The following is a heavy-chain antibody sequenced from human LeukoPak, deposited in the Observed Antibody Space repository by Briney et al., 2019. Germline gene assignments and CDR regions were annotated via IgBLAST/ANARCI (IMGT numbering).Heavy chain of an antibody. CDR2: ISYDGSNK. CDR1: GFTFSSYA. J-gene: IGHJ3*02. D-gene: IGHD6-19*01. CDR3: ARSSDNAFDI. V-gene: IGHV3-30-3*01. Sequence: GGSLRLSCAASGFTFSSYAMHWVGQAPGKGLEWVAVISYDGSNKYYADSVKGRFTISRDNSKTTLYLQMNSLRAEDTAVYYCARSSDNAFDIWGQGTMVTVSS.